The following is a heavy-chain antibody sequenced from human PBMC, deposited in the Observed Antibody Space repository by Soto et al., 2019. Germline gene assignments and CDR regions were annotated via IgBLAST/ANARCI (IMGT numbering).Heavy chain of an antibody. D-gene: IGHD3-3*01. CDR3: ASPGSGYDVLSRHYFYFSHTVDV. V-gene: IGHV3-30*04. CDR2: ISYDGKNQ. Sequence: QVQLVDSGGGLVQPGRSLRLSCAASGFLFNTYAMHWVRQAPGKGLEWVAVISYDGKNQDYADSVKGRFTISRDNSMNTLLLLMNSPRSEDTAVYYSASPGSGYDVLSRHYFYFSHTVDVWCEGTTIAVSS. J-gene: IGHJ6*04. CDR1: GFLFNTYA.